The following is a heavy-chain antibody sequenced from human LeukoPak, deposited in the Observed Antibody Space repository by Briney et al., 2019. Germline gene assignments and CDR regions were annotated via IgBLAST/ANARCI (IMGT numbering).Heavy chain of an antibody. V-gene: IGHV3-23*01. J-gene: IGHJ5*02. CDR1: GFTFSSYA. CDR2: ISNSGGST. D-gene: IGHD3-9*01. CDR3: AKRGTSYDILTGYSGFDP. Sequence: GGSLRLSCAASGFTFSSYAMSWVRQAPGKGLEWVSAISNSGGSTYYADPVKGRFTISRDNSKNRLYLQMNSLRAEDTAIYYCAKRGTSYDILTGYSGFDPWGQGTLVTVSS.